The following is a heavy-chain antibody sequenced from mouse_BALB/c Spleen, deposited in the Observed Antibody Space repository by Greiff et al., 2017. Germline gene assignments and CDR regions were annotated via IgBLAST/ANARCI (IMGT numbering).Heavy chain of an antibody. V-gene: IGHV1-54*01. J-gene: IGHJ4*01. CDR1: GYAFTNYL. D-gene: IGHD2-1*01. CDR2: INPGSGGT. Sequence: VQLQQSGAELVRPGTSVKVSCKASGYAFTNYLIEWVKQRPGQGLEWIGVINPGSGGTNYNEKFKGKATLTADKSSSTAYMQLSSLTSDDSAVYFCASPYGTGDAMDYWGQGTSVTVAS. CDR3: ASPYGTGDAMDY.